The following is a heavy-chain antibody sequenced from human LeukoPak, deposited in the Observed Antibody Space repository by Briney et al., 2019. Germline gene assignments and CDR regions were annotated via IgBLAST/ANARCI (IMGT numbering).Heavy chain of an antibody. CDR2: INHGGST. V-gene: IGHV4-34*01. CDR3: ARTWLWFGELVGNWFDP. D-gene: IGHD3-10*01. Sequence: SETLSLTCAVYGGSFSGYYWSWIRQPPGKGLEWIGEINHGGSTNYNPSLKSRVTISVDTSKNQFSLKLSSVTAADTAVYYCARTWLWFGELVGNWFDPWGQGTLVTVSS. J-gene: IGHJ5*02. CDR1: GGSFSGYY.